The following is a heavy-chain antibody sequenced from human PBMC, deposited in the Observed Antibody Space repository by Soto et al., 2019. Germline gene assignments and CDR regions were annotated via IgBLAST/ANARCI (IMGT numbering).Heavy chain of an antibody. J-gene: IGHJ4*02. CDR2: INHSGST. CDR3: ARTCSGGSCSSDY. CDR1: GGSFSGYY. Sequence: SETLSLTCAVYGGSFSGYYWSWIRQPPGKGLEWIGEINHSGSTNYNPSLKSRVTISVDTSKNQFSLKLSSVTAADTAVYYCARTCSGGSCSSDYWGQGTLVTVSS. V-gene: IGHV4-34*01. D-gene: IGHD2-15*01.